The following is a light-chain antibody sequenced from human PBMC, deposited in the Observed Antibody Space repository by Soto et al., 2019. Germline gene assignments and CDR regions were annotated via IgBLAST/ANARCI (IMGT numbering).Light chain of an antibody. CDR1: SSNIGAGYD. CDR2: GNS. J-gene: IGLJ2*01. Sequence: QSVLTQPPSVSGAPGQRVTISCTGSSSNIGAGYDVHWYQQLPGTAPKVLIYGNSNRPSGVPDRFSGSKSGTSASLAITGLQAEDDADYYCQSYDSSLSGSGVFGGGTKLTVL. V-gene: IGLV1-40*01. CDR3: QSYDSSLSGSGV.